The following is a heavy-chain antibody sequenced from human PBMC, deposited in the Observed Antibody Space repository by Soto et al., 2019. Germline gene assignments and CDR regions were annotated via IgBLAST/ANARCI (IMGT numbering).Heavy chain of an antibody. D-gene: IGHD3-10*01. V-gene: IGHV4-59*11. CDR1: GTSMSGHF. Sequence: QVQLQESGPGLVKASETLSLTCTVSGTSMSGHFWSWMRQPPGKGLEWIGYGYYSGSTLYNPSLKSRVTISLDTSMNHFSLRLNSVTSADTAVYYCARGVYLSLVRTGWFDPWGQGTLVTVSS. CDR3: ARGVYLSLVRTGWFDP. J-gene: IGHJ5*02. CDR2: GYYSGST.